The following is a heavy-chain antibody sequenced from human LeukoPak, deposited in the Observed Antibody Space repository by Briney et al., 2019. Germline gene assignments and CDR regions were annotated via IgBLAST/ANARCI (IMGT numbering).Heavy chain of an antibody. V-gene: IGHV3-23*01. CDR1: GLTFSSYS. Sequence: GGSLRLSCAASGLTFSSYSMSWVRQAPGKGLFWVSGISASGSGTYYADSVKGRFTISRDNSKNTLYLQMNSLRAEDTAVYYCAKDAAGPEYWGQGTLVTVFS. J-gene: IGHJ4*02. CDR3: AKDAAGPEY. D-gene: IGHD6-13*01. CDR2: ISASGSGT.